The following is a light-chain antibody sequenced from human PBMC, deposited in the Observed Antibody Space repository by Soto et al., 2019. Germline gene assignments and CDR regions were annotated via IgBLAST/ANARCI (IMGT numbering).Light chain of an antibody. CDR1: QSISRSY. J-gene: IGKJ1*01. V-gene: IGKV3-20*01. Sequence: EIVLTQSPATLSLSPGERGTLSCRASQSISRSYLAWYQQKPGQAPRLLIYGASNRATGIPDRFSGSGSGTEFTLTISSLQPDDFATYYCQQYNSYSEAFGQGTKVDIK. CDR2: GAS. CDR3: QQYNSYSEA.